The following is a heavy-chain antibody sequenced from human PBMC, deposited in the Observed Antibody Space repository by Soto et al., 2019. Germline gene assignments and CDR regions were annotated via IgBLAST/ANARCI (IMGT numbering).Heavy chain of an antibody. CDR1: GFTFSNYD. V-gene: IGHV3-23*01. CDR3: AREVVLTKWYFDN. Sequence: QSGGSLRLSCAASGFTFSNYDMNWVRQAPGKGLEWVSGISGSGGSTYFADSVKGRFTVSRDNSKNTLYLQMNSLRAEDTAVYFCAREVVLTKWYFDNWGQGISVTVSS. D-gene: IGHD1-26*01. J-gene: IGHJ4*02. CDR2: ISGSGGST.